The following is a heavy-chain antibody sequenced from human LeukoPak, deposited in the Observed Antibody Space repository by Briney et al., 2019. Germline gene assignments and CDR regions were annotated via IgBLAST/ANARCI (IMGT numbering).Heavy chain of an antibody. J-gene: IGHJ4*02. Sequence: SETLSLTCTVSGGSISSYYWSWIRQLPGKGLEWIGYIYYSGSTNHNPSLKSRVTISVDTSKNQFSLKLSSVTAADTAVYYCARTRLETDEFYFDYWGQGTLVTVSS. CDR2: IYYSGST. CDR1: GGSISSYY. V-gene: IGHV4-59*01. CDR3: ARTRLETDEFYFDY. D-gene: IGHD3-10*01.